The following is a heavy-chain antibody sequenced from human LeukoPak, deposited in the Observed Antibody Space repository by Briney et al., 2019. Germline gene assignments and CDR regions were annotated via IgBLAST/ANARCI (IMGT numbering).Heavy chain of an antibody. CDR2: ISYDGSNK. J-gene: IGHJ5*02. D-gene: IGHD6-13*01. CDR3: AKSRRIAAAGTRGNWFDP. CDR1: GFTFSSYG. Sequence: PGRSLRLSCAASGFTFSSYGMHWVRQAPGKGLEWVAVISYDGSNKYYADSAKGRFTISRDNSKNTLYLQMNSLRAEDTAVYYCAKSRRIAAAGTRGNWFDPWGQGTLVTVSS. V-gene: IGHV3-30*18.